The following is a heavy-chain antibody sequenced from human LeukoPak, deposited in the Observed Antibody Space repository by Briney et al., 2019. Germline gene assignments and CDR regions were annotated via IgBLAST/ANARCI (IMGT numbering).Heavy chain of an antibody. J-gene: IGHJ1*01. CDR2: ISYDGSNK. D-gene: IGHD5-18*01. CDR1: GFTFSSYA. V-gene: IGHV3-30-3*01. CDR3: ARDINNQYSYGPAEYFQH. Sequence: GGSLRLSCAASGFTFSSYAMHWVRQAPGKGLEWVAVISYDGSNKYYADSVKGRFTISRDNSKNTLYLQMNSLRAEDTAVYYCARDINNQYSYGPAEYFQHWGQGTLVTVSS.